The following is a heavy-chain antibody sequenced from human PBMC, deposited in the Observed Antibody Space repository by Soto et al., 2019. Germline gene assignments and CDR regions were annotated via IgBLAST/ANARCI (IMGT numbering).Heavy chain of an antibody. CDR3: AREYGMDV. CDR1: GGTFSSYA. CDR2: ISGNNGKT. V-gene: IGHV1-18*01. Sequence: ASVKVSCKASGGTFSSYAISWVRQAPGQGLEWVGGISGNNGKTNYAQKFQGRVTLTTDTSTKTAFMELRSLTGDDTAVYYCAREYGMDVWGQGTPVTVSS. J-gene: IGHJ6*02.